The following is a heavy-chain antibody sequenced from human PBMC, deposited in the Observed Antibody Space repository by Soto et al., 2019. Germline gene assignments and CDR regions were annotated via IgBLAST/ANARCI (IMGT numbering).Heavy chain of an antibody. CDR1: GFTFSSYS. D-gene: IGHD6-13*01. CDR3: ATRPLRSSEKGVAAAAGGFDY. CDR2: ISSSSSTI. V-gene: IGHV3-48*01. J-gene: IGHJ4*02. Sequence: EVQLVESGGGLVQPGGSLRLSCAASGFTFSSYSMNWVRQAPGKGLEWVSYISSSSSTIYYADSVKGRFTISRDNAKNSLYLQMNSLRAEDTAVYYCATRPLRSSEKGVAAAAGGFDYWGQGTLVTVSS.